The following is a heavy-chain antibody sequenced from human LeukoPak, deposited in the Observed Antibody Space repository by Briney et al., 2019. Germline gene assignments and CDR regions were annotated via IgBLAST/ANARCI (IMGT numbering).Heavy chain of an antibody. J-gene: IGHJ4*02. CDR2: ISYDGSNK. V-gene: IGHV3-30-3*01. D-gene: IGHD2-21*01. Sequence: GGSLRLSCAASGFTFSSYAMHWVRQAPGKGLEWVAVISYDGSNKYYADSVKGRFTISRDNSKNTLYLQMNSLRAEDTAVYYCARDFVRAFDYWGQGTLVTVSS. CDR1: GFTFSSYA. CDR3: ARDFVRAFDY.